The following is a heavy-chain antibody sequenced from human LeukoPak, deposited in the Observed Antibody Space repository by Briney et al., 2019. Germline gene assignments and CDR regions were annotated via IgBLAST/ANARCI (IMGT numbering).Heavy chain of an antibody. CDR3: ARGPSIAARYDAFDI. Sequence: PGGSLRLSCAASEFTFTSYELNWVRQAPGKGLEWVSYTSSSGNTISYADSVKGRFTISRDNAKNSLYLQVISLRAEGTAVYYCARGPSIAARYDAFDIWGQGTMVTVSS. D-gene: IGHD6-6*01. V-gene: IGHV3-48*03. CDR2: TSSSGNTI. CDR1: EFTFTSYE. J-gene: IGHJ3*02.